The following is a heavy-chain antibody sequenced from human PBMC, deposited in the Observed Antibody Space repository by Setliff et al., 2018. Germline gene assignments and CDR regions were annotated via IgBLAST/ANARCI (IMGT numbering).Heavy chain of an antibody. Sequence: GGSLRLSCAASRFTFSNYWMSWVRQAPGKGLEWVANIKEDGSEKYYVDSVKGRFTISRDNAKNSLDLQMNSLRSEDTAVYYCVRDRWKVIVNRGDDAFDLWGQGAMVTVSS. CDR3: VRDRWKVIVNRGDDAFDL. CDR1: RFTFSNYW. J-gene: IGHJ3*01. V-gene: IGHV3-7*01. CDR2: IKEDGSEK. D-gene: IGHD3-22*01.